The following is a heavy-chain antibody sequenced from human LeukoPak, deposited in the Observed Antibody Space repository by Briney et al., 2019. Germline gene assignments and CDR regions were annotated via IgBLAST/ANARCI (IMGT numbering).Heavy chain of an antibody. CDR2: IYHSGST. D-gene: IGHD5-24*01. CDR1: GYSISSGYY. Sequence: SETLSLTCAVSGYSISSGYYWGWIRQPPGKGLEWIGSIYHSGSTYYNPSLKSRVTISVDTSKNQFSLKLSSVTAADTAVYYCARQSVEMATIGGLDYRGQGTLVTVSS. V-gene: IGHV4-38-2*01. J-gene: IGHJ4*02. CDR3: ARQSVEMATIGGLDY.